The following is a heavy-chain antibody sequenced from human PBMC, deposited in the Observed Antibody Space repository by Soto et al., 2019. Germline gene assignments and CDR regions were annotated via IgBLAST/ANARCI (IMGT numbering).Heavy chain of an antibody. V-gene: IGHV4-31*03. Sequence: QVQLQESGPGLVKPSQTLSLTCTVSGGSISSGGYYWSWIRQHPGKGLEWIGDIYYSGSTYYNPSLKSRVTRSVDSAKHQFSLKLSYVTGADTAVYYCARHPPYDYVWGSYRYGLFDYWGQGTLVTVSS. J-gene: IGHJ4*02. D-gene: IGHD3-16*02. CDR1: GGSISSGGYY. CDR2: IYYSGST. CDR3: ARHPPYDYVWGSYRYGLFDY.